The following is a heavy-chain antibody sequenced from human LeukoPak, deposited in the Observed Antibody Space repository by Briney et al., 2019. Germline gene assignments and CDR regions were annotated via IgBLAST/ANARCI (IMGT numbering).Heavy chain of an antibody. CDR3: ARASLGGLHP. V-gene: IGHV4-34*01. CDR2: INHSGST. J-gene: IGHJ5*02. Sequence: SETLSLTCAVYGGSFSGYYWSWIRQPPGKGLEWIGEINHSGSTNYNPSLKSRVTISVDTSKNQSSLKLSSVTAADTAVYYCARASLGGLHPWGQGTLVTVSS. D-gene: IGHD3-16*01. CDR1: GGSFSGYY.